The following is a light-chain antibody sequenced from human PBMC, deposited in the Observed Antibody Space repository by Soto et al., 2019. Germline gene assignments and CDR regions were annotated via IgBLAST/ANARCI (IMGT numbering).Light chain of an antibody. J-gene: IGKJ1*01. CDR2: DAS. CDR1: QTISVS. V-gene: IGKV1-5*01. CDR3: QQYDKYST. Sequence: IQMTQSPSTLSASVGDTVTITCRASQTISVSLAWYRQKPGKAPKLLIYDASTLQEGVPSRFSGSGSGTEFTLTVTRLQPDDSATYFCQQYDKYSTFGHGTKV.